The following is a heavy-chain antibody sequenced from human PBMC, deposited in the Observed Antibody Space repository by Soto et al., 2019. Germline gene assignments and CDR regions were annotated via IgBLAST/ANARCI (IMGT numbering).Heavy chain of an antibody. CDR1: GFTFSSYA. CDR2: ISYDGSNK. D-gene: IGHD4-4*01. CDR3: ARPLWRDDYNWGYFDL. Sequence: QVQLVESGGGVVQPGRSLRLSCAASGFTFSSYAMHWVRQAPGKGLEWVAVISYDGSNKYYADSVKGRFTISRDNSKNXLYRQMNSLRPEDTAVYYCARPLWRDDYNWGYFDLWGRGTLVTVSS. V-gene: IGHV3-30-3*01. J-gene: IGHJ2*01.